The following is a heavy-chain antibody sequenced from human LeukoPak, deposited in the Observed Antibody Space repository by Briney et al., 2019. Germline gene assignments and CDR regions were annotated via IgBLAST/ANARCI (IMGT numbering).Heavy chain of an antibody. CDR1: GFTFSSYS. CDR2: ISSSSYI. D-gene: IGHD3-10*01. Sequence: GGSLRPSCAASGFTFSSYSMNWVRQAPGKGLEWVSSISSSSYIYYADSVKGRFTISRDNAKNSLYLQMNSLRAEDTAVYYCARDYSLDYYGSGSYDYWGQGTLVTVSS. J-gene: IGHJ4*02. CDR3: ARDYSLDYYGSGSYDY. V-gene: IGHV3-21*01.